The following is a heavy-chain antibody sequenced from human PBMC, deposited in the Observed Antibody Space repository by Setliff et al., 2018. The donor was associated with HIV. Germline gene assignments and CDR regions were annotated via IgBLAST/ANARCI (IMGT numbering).Heavy chain of an antibody. V-gene: IGHV3-30*01. D-gene: IGHD6-13*01. Sequence: GGSLRLSCTASGFSIDDYAMNWFRQAPGKGLEWVAVISYDGSNKYYADSVKGRLAISRDNSKNTLFLQMNSLRPGDTAVYYCARDCRVGWVFTYGMDVWGQGTLVTVSS. CDR2: ISYDGSNK. J-gene: IGHJ6*02. CDR3: ARDCRVGWVFTYGMDV. CDR1: GFSIDDYA.